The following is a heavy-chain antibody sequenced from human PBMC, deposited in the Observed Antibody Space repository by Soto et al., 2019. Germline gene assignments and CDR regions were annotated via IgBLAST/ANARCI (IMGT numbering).Heavy chain of an antibody. CDR2: IRSKANSYAT. CDR1: GFTFSGSA. D-gene: IGHD5-18*01. V-gene: IGHV3-73*02. J-gene: IGHJ6*02. CDR3: TTPGYPIWDTAMVKDYYYYGMDV. Sequence: EVQLVESGGGLVQPGGSLKLSCAASGFTFSGSAMHWVRQASGKGLEWVGRIRSKANSYATAYAASVKGRFTISRDDSKNTAYLQMNSLKTEDTAVYYCTTPGYPIWDTAMVKDYYYYGMDVWGQGTTVTVSS.